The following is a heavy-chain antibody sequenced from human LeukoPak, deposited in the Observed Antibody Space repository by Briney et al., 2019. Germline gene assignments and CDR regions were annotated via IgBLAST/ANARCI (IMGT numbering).Heavy chain of an antibody. Sequence: GGSLRLSCAASGFAFSSYAMNWVRQAPGKGLEWVSGIGYTGDSTFYADSVKGRFTVSRDSSKNTLFLHMNSLRAEDTALYYCAKSPTVDAAFDIWGQGTMVTVSS. CDR1: GFAFSSYA. D-gene: IGHD4-23*01. CDR3: AKSPTVDAAFDI. V-gene: IGHV3-23*01. J-gene: IGHJ3*02. CDR2: IGYTGDST.